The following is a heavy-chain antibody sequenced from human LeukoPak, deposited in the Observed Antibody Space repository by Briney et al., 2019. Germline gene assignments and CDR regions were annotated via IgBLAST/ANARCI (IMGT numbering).Heavy chain of an antibody. Sequence: GGSLRLSCAASGFTFSSYWMSWDRQAPGKGLEGGANIKQDGSEKYYVDSVKGRFTISRDNAKNSLYLQMNRLRAEDTAVYYCARSGTKWELRYWGQGTLVTVSS. CDR2: IKQDGSEK. CDR1: GFTFSSYW. J-gene: IGHJ4*02. V-gene: IGHV3-7*01. D-gene: IGHD1-26*01. CDR3: ARSGTKWELRY.